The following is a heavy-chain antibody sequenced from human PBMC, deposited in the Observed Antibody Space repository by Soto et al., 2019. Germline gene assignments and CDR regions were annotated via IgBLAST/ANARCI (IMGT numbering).Heavy chain of an antibody. CDR2: LIPIFGTA. V-gene: IGHV1-69*01. CDR3: ALGELAYCGGDCYPCGY. Sequence: QVQLVQSGAEVKKPGSSVKVSCKASGGTFSSYAISWVRQAPGQGLEWMGGLIPIFGTANYAQKFQGRVTITADESTSTAYMELSSLRSEDTAVYYCALGELAYCGGDCYPCGYWGQGTLVTVSS. D-gene: IGHD2-21*02. CDR1: GGTFSSYA. J-gene: IGHJ4*02.